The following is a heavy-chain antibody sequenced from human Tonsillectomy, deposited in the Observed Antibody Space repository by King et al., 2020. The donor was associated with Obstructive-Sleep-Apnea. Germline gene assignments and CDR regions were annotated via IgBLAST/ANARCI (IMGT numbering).Heavy chain of an antibody. J-gene: IGHJ4*02. D-gene: IGHD3-9*01. CDR1: AYTFIDYY. CDR2: INPNSGVT. V-gene: IGHV1-2*02. CDR3: ARKSYDILTGYRDYFDY. Sequence: QLVQSGAEVKKPGASVKVSCTASAYTFIDYYVHWVRQAPGQGLEWMGWINPNSGVTNYAQKFQGRVTMTRDTSISTAYMELSRLTSDDTAVYYCARKSYDILTGYRDYFDYWGQGTLVTVSS.